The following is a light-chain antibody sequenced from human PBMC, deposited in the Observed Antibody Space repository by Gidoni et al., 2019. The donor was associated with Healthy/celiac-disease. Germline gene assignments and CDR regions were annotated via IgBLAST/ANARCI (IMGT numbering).Light chain of an antibody. CDR1: QSISSY. Sequence: DIQITQSPSSLSASVGDRVTITCRASQSISSYLNWYQQKPGKAPKLLIYAASSLQSGVPSRFSGSGSGTDFTLTISSLQPEDFATYYCQQSYSTPPYTFGQGTKLKIK. V-gene: IGKV1-39*01. CDR3: QQSYSTPPYT. CDR2: AAS. J-gene: IGKJ2*01.